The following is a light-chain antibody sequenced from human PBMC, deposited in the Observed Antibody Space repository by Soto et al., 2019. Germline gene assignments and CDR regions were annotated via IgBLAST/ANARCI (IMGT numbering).Light chain of an antibody. J-gene: IGLJ1*01. V-gene: IGLV2-14*01. Sequence: QSVLTQPASVSGSPGQSITISCTGTSTDVGGYNYVAWYQQHPGKAPKLIIYEVNNRPSGISNRFSGSKSGNSASLTISELQADDEADYYCSSYAGSSNVFGTGTKVTV. CDR2: EVN. CDR3: SSYAGSSNV. CDR1: STDVGGYNY.